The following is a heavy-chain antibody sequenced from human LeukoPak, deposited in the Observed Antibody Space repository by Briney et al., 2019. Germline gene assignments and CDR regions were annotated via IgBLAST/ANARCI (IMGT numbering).Heavy chain of an antibody. V-gene: IGHV3-30*18. CDR2: ISYDGSNK. CDR3: AKGAHIKYLDG. J-gene: IGHJ3*01. Sequence: PGGSLRLSCAASGFTFSSYGMHWVRQAPGKGLEWVAVISYDGSNKYYADSVKGRFTISRDNSKNTLYLQMNSLRAEDTAVYYCAKGAHIKYLDGWSQGTMVTVSS. CDR1: GFTFSSYG.